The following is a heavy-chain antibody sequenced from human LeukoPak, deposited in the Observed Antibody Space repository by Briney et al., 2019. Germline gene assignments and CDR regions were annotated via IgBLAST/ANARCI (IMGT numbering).Heavy chain of an antibody. CDR1: GGAVSSGSYD. CDR3: ARDRVNYGDYYYYGMDV. CDR2: IYYSGST. D-gene: IGHD4-17*01. V-gene: IGHV4-61*01. J-gene: IGHJ6*04. Sequence: SETLSLTRTVSGGAVSSGSYDWSWIRQPPGKGLEWIGYIYYSGSTNYNPSLNSRVTISVDTSKNQFSLKLSSVTAADTAVYYCARDRVNYGDYYYYGMDVWGKGTTVTVSS.